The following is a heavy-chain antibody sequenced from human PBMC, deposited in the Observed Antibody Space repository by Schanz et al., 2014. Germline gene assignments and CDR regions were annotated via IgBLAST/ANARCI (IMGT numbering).Heavy chain of an antibody. V-gene: IGHV4-4*07. Sequence: QVQLQESGPGLVKSSETLSLTCTVSGGSISSFYWGWIRQPAGKGLEWIGRIYTSGSTNYNPSLKSRVPMSQDTSKNQFSLKLSSVTAADTAVYYCARDRGYDFSFDPWGQGTLVTVSS. D-gene: IGHD3-3*01. CDR1: GGSISSFY. J-gene: IGHJ5*02. CDR3: ARDRGYDFSFDP. CDR2: IYTSGST.